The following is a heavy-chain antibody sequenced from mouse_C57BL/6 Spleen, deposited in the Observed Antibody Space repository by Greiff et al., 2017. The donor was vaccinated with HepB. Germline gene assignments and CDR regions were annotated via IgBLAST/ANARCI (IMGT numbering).Heavy chain of an antibody. V-gene: IGHV1-4*01. D-gene: IGHD1-1*01. J-gene: IGHJ4*01. CDR2: INPSSGYT. CDR1: GYTFTSYT. Sequence: QVQLQQSGAELARPGASVKMSCKASGYTFTSYTMHWVKQRPGQGLERIGYINPSSGYTKYNQKFKDKATLTADKSSSTAYMQLSSLSSEDSAVYYCARFYYGSSYLHYYAMDYWGQGTSVTVSS. CDR3: ARFYYGSSYLHYYAMDY.